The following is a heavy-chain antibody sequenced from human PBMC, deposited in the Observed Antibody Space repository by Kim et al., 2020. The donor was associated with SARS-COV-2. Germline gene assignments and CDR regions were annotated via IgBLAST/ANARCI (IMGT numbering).Heavy chain of an antibody. Sequence: ASLKGRFTISRDNSKNTLYLQMNSLRAEDTAVYYCAKSQRGYSGYNPFDYWGQGTLVTVSS. V-gene: IGHV3-33*06. D-gene: IGHD5-12*01. J-gene: IGHJ4*02. CDR3: AKSQRGYSGYNPFDY.